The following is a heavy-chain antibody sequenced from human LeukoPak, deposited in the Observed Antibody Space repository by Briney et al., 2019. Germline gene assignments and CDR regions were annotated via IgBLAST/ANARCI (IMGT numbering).Heavy chain of an antibody. J-gene: IGHJ3*02. D-gene: IGHD1-26*01. CDR2: INHSGST. V-gene: IGHV4-34*01. CDR3: ARDPYSGSYYGAFDI. CDR1: GGSFSGYY. Sequence: PSETLSLTCAVYGGSFSGYYWSWIRQPPGKGLEWIGEINHSGSTNYNPSLKGRVTISVDTSKNQFSLKLSSVTAADTAVYYCARDPYSGSYYGAFDIWGQGTMVTVSS.